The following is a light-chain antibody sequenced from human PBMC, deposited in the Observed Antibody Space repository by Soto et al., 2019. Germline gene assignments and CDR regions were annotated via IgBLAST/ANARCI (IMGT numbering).Light chain of an antibody. V-gene: IGKV1-9*01. J-gene: IGKJ4*01. CDR3: QQLNNYPPT. CDR1: QGISSY. Sequence: DIQLTQSPSFLSASVGDRVTITCRASQGISSYLAWYQQKPGKAPKLLIYAASTLRSGVPSRFSGSGSGTDFVLTLSSLQPEDFATYYCQQLNNYPPTFGGGTKVEIK. CDR2: AAS.